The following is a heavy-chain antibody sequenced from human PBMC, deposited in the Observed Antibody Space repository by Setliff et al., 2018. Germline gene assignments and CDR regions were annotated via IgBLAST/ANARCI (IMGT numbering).Heavy chain of an antibody. J-gene: IGHJ6*03. CDR1: GGSISSGNYY. V-gene: IGHV4-39*01. Sequence: SETLSLTCRVSGGSISSGNYYWGLIRQPPGKGLEWVATTYYSGRTYSNPSLKSRLIISVDAPDNQFSVKLSSVTAADTAVYYCARHKSNGSGSYPSLYMDVWGKGIMVTVS. D-gene: IGHD3-10*01. CDR3: ARHKSNGSGSYPSLYMDV. CDR2: TYYSGRT.